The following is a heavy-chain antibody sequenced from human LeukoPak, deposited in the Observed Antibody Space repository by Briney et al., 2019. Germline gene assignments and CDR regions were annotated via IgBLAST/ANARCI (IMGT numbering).Heavy chain of an antibody. CDR2: ISTSSSYI. D-gene: IGHD2-21*02. Sequence: PGGSLRLSCAASGFTFSSYCMNWVRQAPGRGLEWVSSISTSSSYIYYADSVKGRFTISRDNAKSSLYLQMNSLRAEDTAVYYCARSIVSDWYFDYWGQGALVTVSS. J-gene: IGHJ4*02. V-gene: IGHV3-21*01. CDR1: GFTFSSYC. CDR3: ARSIVSDWYFDY.